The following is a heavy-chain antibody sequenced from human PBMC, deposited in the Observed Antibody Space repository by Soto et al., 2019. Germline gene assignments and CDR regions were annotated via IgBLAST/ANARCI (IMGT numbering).Heavy chain of an antibody. CDR1: GGSFSGYY. D-gene: IGHD2-2*01. J-gene: IGHJ5*02. CDR3: ARGGAYNNYCSSTSCYAPINWFDP. V-gene: IGHV4-34*01. CDR2: INHSGST. Sequence: SQTLSLTCAVYGGSFSGYYWSWIRQPPGKGLEWIGEINHSGSTNYNPSLKSRVTISVDTSKNQFSLKLSSVTAADTAVYYCARGGAYNNYCSSTSCYAPINWFDPWGQGTLVTVSS.